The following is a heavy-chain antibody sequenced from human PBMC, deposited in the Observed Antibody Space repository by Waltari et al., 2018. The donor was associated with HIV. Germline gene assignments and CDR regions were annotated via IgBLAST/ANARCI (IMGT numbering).Heavy chain of an antibody. CDR3: ARDHGSGSTYYYYGMDV. V-gene: IGHV1-2*04. CDR1: GYTFTGYY. D-gene: IGHD3-10*01. CDR2: INPDSGGT. J-gene: IGHJ6*02. Sequence: QVQLVQSGAEVKKPGASVKVSCKASGYTFTGYYMHWVRQAPGQGLEWMGWINPDSGGTNYAQKLQGWVTMTRDTSISTAYMELSRLRSDDTAVYYCARDHGSGSTYYYYGMDVWGQGTTVTVSS.